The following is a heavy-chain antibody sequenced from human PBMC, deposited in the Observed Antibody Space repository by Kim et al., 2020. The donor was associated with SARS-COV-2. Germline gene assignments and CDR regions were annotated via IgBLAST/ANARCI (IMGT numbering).Heavy chain of an antibody. Sequence: TISRDNAKNTLYLQMNSLRAEDTAVYYCARSASMITFGGVIVTNEYYFDYWGQGTLVTVSS. CDR3: ARSASMITFGGVIVTNEYYFDY. V-gene: IGHV3-74*01. D-gene: IGHD3-16*02. J-gene: IGHJ4*02.